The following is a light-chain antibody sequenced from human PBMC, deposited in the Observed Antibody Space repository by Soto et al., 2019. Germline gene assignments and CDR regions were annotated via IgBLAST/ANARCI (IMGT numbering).Light chain of an antibody. CDR1: QGVSTW. V-gene: IGKV1D-12*01. CDR2: TAS. J-gene: IGKJ4*01. Sequence: DIQMTQSPSSVSASVGDRVTITCRASQGVSTWLAWYQQKPGKAPTLLIYTASSLQSGVPSRFSGSGSGTDFTRTISSRQPEDFATYYCQQTTTFPLTFGGGTKVEI. CDR3: QQTTTFPLT.